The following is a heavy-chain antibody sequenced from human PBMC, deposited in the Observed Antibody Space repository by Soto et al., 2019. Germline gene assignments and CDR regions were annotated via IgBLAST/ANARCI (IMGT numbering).Heavy chain of an antibody. D-gene: IGHD3-10*01. V-gene: IGHV3-21*01. Sequence: EVQLVESGGGLVKPGGSLRLSCAASGFTFSSYSMNWVRQAPGKGLEWVSSISSSSSYIYYADSVKGRFTISRDNAKNSLYLQMNSLRAEDTAVYYCARDNYGSGSYYYYYYYGMDVWGQGTTVTVSS. CDR2: ISSSSSYI. J-gene: IGHJ6*02. CDR3: ARDNYGSGSYYYYYYYGMDV. CDR1: GFTFSSYS.